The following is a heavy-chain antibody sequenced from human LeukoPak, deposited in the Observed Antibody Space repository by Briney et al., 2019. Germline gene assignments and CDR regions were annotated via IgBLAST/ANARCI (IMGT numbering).Heavy chain of an antibody. CDR1: GFTFSSYG. CDR3: AKARNYGFLSVDFDS. D-gene: IGHD3-16*01. CDR2: ISGSGSSS. J-gene: IGHJ4*02. V-gene: IGHV3-23*01. Sequence: GGSLRLSCAASGFTFSSYGMHWVRQAPGKGLEWVSIISGSGSSSSYTDSVKGRFTISRDNSQSTLYLQIISLRAEDTAVYFCAKARNYGFLSVDFDSWGQGTLVAVSS.